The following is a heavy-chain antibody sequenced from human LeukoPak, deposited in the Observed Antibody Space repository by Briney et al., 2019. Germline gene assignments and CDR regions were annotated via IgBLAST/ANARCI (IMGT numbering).Heavy chain of an antibody. Sequence: ASVKVSCKASGYTFTSYVINWVRRAPGQGLEWMGIINPSGGSTSYAQKFQDRVTMTRDTSTSTVYMELSSLRSEDTAVYYCAREAAVAATPFDYWGQGTLVTVSS. V-gene: IGHV1-46*01. CDR2: INPSGGST. D-gene: IGHD2-15*01. CDR1: GYTFTSYV. J-gene: IGHJ4*02. CDR3: AREAAVAATPFDY.